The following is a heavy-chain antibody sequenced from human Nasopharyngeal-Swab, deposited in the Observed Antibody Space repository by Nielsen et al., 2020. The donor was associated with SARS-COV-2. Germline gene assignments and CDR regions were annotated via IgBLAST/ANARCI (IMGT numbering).Heavy chain of an antibody. CDR3: AKGSGSCGGDCGSPFDY. V-gene: IGHV3-9*01. D-gene: IGHD2-21*02. CDR2: ITWDSVTS. Sequence: SLRLSCAGSGFSFDDFAMHWVRKAPGKGLEWVAGITWDSVTSRYADSVMGRFTISRDNAKNSVYLQMDALRDEDTALYYCAKGSGSCGGDCGSPFDYWGQGALVTVSS. CDR1: GFSFDDFA. J-gene: IGHJ4*02.